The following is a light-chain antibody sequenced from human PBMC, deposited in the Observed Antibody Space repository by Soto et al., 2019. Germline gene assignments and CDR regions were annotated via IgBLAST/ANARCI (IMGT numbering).Light chain of an antibody. Sequence: DIQMTQSPSTLSASVGDRVTITCRASQSISSWLAWYQQKPGKAPNLLIYMASTLESGVPSRFSGSGSGTEFTITITSLQPDDFATYYCQQYNVYSPTFGQGTKVEI. CDR2: MAS. J-gene: IGKJ1*01. CDR3: QQYNVYSPT. V-gene: IGKV1-5*03. CDR1: QSISSW.